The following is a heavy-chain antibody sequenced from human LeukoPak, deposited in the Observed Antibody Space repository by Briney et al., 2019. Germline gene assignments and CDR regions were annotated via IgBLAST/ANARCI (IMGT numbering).Heavy chain of an antibody. V-gene: IGHV4-4*02. CDR1: GGSISSSNW. J-gene: IGHJ4*02. CDR3: ARAHYYGSGSYDY. CDR2: IYHSGST. D-gene: IGHD3-10*01. Sequence: SETLSLTCAVSGGSISSSNWWSWVRQPPGKGLEWIGEIYHSGSTNYNPSLKSRVTISVDKSKNQFSLKLSSVTAADTAVYYCARAHYYGSGSYDYWGQGTLVTVSS.